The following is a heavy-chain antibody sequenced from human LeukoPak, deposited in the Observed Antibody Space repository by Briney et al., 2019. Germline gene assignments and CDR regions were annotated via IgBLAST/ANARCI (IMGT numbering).Heavy chain of an antibody. CDR1: GGSMSSYF. J-gene: IGHJ4*02. CDR2: FYSSGNN. Sequence: PSETLSLTCLVSGGSMSSYFWSWIRQPAGKGLEWIGRFYSSGNNNYNPSLRSRVTMSADTSKNQFSMKLTSVTAADTAVYYCARSVATVLVDYWGQGTLVTVSS. CDR3: ARSVATVLVDY. V-gene: IGHV4-59*10. D-gene: IGHD5-12*01.